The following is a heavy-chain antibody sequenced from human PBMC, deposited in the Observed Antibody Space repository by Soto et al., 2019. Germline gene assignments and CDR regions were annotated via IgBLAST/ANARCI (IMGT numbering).Heavy chain of an antibody. CDR1: GFTFSSYA. CDR3: AKNHPYCSGGNCPADYYMDV. D-gene: IGHD2-15*01. V-gene: IGHV3-23*01. CDR2: ISGSGGST. J-gene: IGHJ6*03. Sequence: GGSLRLSCAASGFTFSSYAMSWVRQAPGKGLEWVSGISGSGGSTYYADSVKGRFTISRDNSKNTLYVQMNSLRAEDTAVYFCAKNHPYCSGGNCPADYYMDVWGKGTTVTVSS.